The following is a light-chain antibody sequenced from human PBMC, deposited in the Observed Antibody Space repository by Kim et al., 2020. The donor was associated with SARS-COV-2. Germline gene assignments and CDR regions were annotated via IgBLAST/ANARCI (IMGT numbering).Light chain of an antibody. CDR3: QSYDSSNPLHNWV. Sequence: NSMLTQPHSVSESPGKTVTISCTGSSGSIASNYVQWYQQRPGSAPTTVIYEDNQRPSGVPDRFSGSIDSSSNSASLAISGLKTEDEADYYCQSYDSSNPLHNWVFGGGTQLTVL. J-gene: IGLJ3*02. V-gene: IGLV6-57*02. CDR2: EDN. CDR1: SGSIASNY.